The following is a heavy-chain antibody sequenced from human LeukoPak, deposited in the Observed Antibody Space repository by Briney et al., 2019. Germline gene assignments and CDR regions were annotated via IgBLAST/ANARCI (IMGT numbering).Heavy chain of an antibody. D-gene: IGHD5-12*01. J-gene: IGHJ4*02. V-gene: IGHV4-59*01. CDR1: GGSISSYY. CDR2: IYYSGST. CDR3: ARVSGYDWESFYDY. Sequence: SETLSLTCTVSGGSISSYYWSWIRQPPGKGLEWIGYIYYSGSTNYNPSLKSRGTISVDTSKNQFSLKLSSVTAADTAMYYCARVSGYDWESFYDYWGQGSLVTVSS.